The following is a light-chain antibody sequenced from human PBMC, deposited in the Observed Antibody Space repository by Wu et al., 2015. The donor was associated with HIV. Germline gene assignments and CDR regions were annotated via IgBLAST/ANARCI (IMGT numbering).Light chain of an antibody. Sequence: GRATVSCRASQRIDSRSLAWYQQRLGQAPRLLISAASNRAAGIPDRFNGSGSGTDFILTISGLEPEDSAVYFCQQYGGSPPVTFGQGTRLEIK. CDR1: QRIDSRS. CDR3: QQYGGSPPVT. CDR2: AAS. J-gene: IGKJ5*01. V-gene: IGKV3-20*01.